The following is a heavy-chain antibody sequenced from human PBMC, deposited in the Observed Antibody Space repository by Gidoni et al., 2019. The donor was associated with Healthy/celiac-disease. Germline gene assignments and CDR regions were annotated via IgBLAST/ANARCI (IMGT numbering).Heavy chain of an antibody. CDR2: IKQDGSEK. CDR3: ARTFWSGLDYFDY. Sequence: EVQLVESGGGLVQPGGSLRLSCAASGFTFSSYWMSWVRQAPGKGLEWVANIKQDGSEKYYVDSVKGRFTISRDNAKNSLYLQMNSLRAEDTAVYYCARTFWSGLDYFDYWGQGTLVTVSS. D-gene: IGHD3-3*01. CDR1: GFTFSSYW. V-gene: IGHV3-7*01. J-gene: IGHJ4*02.